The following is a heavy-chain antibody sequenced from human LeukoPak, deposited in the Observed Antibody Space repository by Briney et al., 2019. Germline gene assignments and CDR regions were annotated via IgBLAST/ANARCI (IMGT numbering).Heavy chain of an antibody. CDR2: ISGSGGST. V-gene: IGHV3-23*01. CDR1: GFTFSNAW. J-gene: IGHJ4*02. CDR3: AKDRRSSSWYGVFDY. Sequence: GGSLRLSCAASGFTFSNAWMSWVRQAPGKGLEWVSVISGSGGSTYYADSVKGRFTISRDNSKNTLYLQMNSLRAEDTAVYYCAKDRRSSSWYGVFDYWGQGTLVTVSS. D-gene: IGHD6-13*01.